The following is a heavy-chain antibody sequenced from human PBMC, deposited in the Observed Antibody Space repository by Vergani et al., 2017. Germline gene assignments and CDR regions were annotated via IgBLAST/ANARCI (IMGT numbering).Heavy chain of an antibody. CDR3: ADLYGDDGFSPF. V-gene: IGHV4-39*01. CDR2: INYVGRT. D-gene: IGHD2-21*01. J-gene: IGHJ4*02. CDR1: GGSINPSSSF. Sequence: QLQLQESGPGLVKPSETLSLICTVSGGSINPSSSFWGWIRQSPGKGLELIGSINYVGRTYYIPSLQSRATVFVDTSKNQFSLNLTSVTAADTAFYYCADLYGDDGFSPFWGQGTLVTVSS.